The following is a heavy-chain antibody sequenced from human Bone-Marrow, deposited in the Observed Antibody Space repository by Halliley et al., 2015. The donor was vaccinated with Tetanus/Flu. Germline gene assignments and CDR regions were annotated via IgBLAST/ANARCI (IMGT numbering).Heavy chain of an antibody. V-gene: IGHV4-4*02. Sequence: TLSLTCAVSGGSISSSNWWSWVRQPPGKGLEWIGEIYHSGSTYYYPSLKSRVTISVDTSKNQFSLKLNSVTAADTAVYYCARLTNWGYYFDYWGQGTLVTVSS. CDR2: IYHSGST. J-gene: IGHJ4*02. CDR3: ARLTNWGYYFDY. D-gene: IGHD7-27*01. CDR1: GGSISSSNW.